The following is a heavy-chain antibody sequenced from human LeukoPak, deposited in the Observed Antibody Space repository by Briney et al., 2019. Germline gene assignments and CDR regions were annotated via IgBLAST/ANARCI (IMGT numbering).Heavy chain of an antibody. CDR2: IRGSGGGT. Sequence: GGSLRLSCAASGFTFSSYAMSWVRQAPGKGLEWVSAIRGSGGGTNYADSVKGRFTISRDNSKNTLYLQMNSLRAEDTAVYYCAKDRHCSGGSGYSGAPHRNWFDPWGQGTLVTVSS. D-gene: IGHD2-15*01. V-gene: IGHV3-23*01. CDR1: GFTFSSYA. CDR3: AKDRHCSGGSGYSGAPHRNWFDP. J-gene: IGHJ5*02.